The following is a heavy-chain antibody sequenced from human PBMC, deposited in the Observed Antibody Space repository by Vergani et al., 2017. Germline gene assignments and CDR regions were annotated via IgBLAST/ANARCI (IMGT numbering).Heavy chain of an antibody. CDR3: ARVVPATMVRGVINYGMDV. CDR1: GFPFSSYA. V-gene: IGHV3-30-3*01. CDR2: ISYDGSNK. Sequence: QVQLVESGGGVVQPGRSLRLSCAASGFPFSSYAMHWVRQAPGKGLEWVAVISYDGSNKYYADSVKGRFTISRDNSKNTLYLQMNSLRAEDTAVYYCARVVPATMVRGVINYGMDVWGQGTTVTVSS. J-gene: IGHJ6*02. D-gene: IGHD3-10*01.